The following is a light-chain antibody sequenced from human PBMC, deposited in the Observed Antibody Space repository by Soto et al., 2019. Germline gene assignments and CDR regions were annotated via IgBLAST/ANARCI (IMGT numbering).Light chain of an antibody. V-gene: IGKV3-15*01. J-gene: IGKJ1*01. CDR1: QSVSSG. CDR3: QQYNNCPRT. Sequence: VLAPSPAARSVTPGERATLSCRASQSVSSGLAWYHQKPGQAPKLLIYGASTRATGIPARFSGSGSGTEFTLTINSLQSEDFAVYYCQQYNNCPRTFGQGTKVDIK. CDR2: GAS.